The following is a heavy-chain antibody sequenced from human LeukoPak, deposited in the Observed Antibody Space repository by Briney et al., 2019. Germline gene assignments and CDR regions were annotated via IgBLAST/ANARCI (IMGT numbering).Heavy chain of an antibody. CDR2: INPNSGGT. V-gene: IGHV1-2*06. D-gene: IGHD3-22*01. CDR1: GYTFTGYY. J-gene: IGHJ4*02. CDR3: ARGIVAYYYDSSGTAWDY. Sequence: GASVKVSCKASGYTFTGYYMHWVRQAPGQGLELMGRINPNSGGTNYAQKFQGRVTMTRDTSISTAYMELSRLRSDDTAVYYCARGIVAYYYDSSGTAWDYWGQGTLVTVSS.